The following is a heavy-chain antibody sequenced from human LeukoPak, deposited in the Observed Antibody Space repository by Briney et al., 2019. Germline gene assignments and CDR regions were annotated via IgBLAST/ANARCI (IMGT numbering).Heavy chain of an antibody. CDR1: GFTFSSYS. D-gene: IGHD3-22*01. V-gene: IGHV3-21*01. Sequence: GGSLRLSCAASGFTFSSYSMNWVRQAPGKGLEWVSSISSSSSYIYYADSKKGRFTISRDNAKNSLCLQMNSLRAEDTAVYYCARALDYDSSGYYQVDAFDIWGQGTMVTVSS. CDR3: ARALDYDSSGYYQVDAFDI. CDR2: ISSSSSYI. J-gene: IGHJ3*02.